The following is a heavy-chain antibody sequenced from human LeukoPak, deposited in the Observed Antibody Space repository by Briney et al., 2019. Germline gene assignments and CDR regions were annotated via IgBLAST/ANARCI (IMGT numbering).Heavy chain of an antibody. CDR2: ISAYNGNT. CDR1: GYTFTSYG. V-gene: IGHV1-18*01. CDR3: ARDRRLGITGTTYYGMDV. D-gene: IGHD1-7*01. J-gene: IGHJ6*02. Sequence: ASVKVSCKASGYTFTSYGISWVRQAPGQGLEWMEWISAYNGNTNYAQKLQGRVTMTTDTSTSTAYMELRSLRSDDTAVYYCARDRRLGITGTTYYGMDVWGQGTTVTVSS.